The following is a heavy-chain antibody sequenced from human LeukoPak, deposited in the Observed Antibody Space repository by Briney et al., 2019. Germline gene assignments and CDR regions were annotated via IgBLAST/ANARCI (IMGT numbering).Heavy chain of an antibody. V-gene: IGHV4-39*07. CDR2: IYQSGSGSS. CDR3: ARRWTGDSFDI. J-gene: IGHJ3*02. CDR1: GGSIISSNYY. D-gene: IGHD3/OR15-3a*01. Sequence: PSETLSLTCSVSGGSIISSNYYWGWIRQPPGKGLEWIGSIYQSGSGSSYYNPSLKSRVTISGDTSKNQFFLRLSSVTAADSAVYYCARRWTGDSFDIWGQGTMVTVSS.